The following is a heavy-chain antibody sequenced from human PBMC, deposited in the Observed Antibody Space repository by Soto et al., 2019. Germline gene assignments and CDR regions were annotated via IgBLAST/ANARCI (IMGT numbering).Heavy chain of an antibody. J-gene: IGHJ5*02. V-gene: IGHV3-23*01. CDR2: ISGSGGST. CDR1: GFTFSSYA. CDR3: ARWYYDFWSGYYKENWFDP. D-gene: IGHD3-3*01. Sequence: LRLSCAASGFTFSSYAMSWVRQAPGKGLEWVSAISGSGGSTYYADSVKGRFTISRDNSKNTLYLQMNSLRAEDTAVYYCARWYYDFWSGYYKENWFDPWGQGTLVTVSS.